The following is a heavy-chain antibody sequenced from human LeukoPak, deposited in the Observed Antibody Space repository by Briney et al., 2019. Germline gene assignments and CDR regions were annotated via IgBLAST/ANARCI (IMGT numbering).Heavy chain of an antibody. CDR3: AREEHCGGDCYFFDY. D-gene: IGHD2-21*02. V-gene: IGHV1-18*01. Sequence: ASVKVSCKASGYTFTSYGISWVRQAPGQGLEWMGWISAYNGNTNYAQKLQDRVTMTTDTSTSTAYMELRSLRSDDTAVYYCAREEHCGGDCYFFDYWGQGTLVTVSS. CDR1: GYTFTSYG. CDR2: ISAYNGNT. J-gene: IGHJ4*02.